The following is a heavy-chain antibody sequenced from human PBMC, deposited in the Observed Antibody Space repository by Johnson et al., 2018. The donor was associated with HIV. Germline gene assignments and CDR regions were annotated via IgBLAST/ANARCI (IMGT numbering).Heavy chain of an antibody. J-gene: IGHJ3*02. V-gene: IGHV3-66*02. D-gene: IGHD3-22*01. CDR1: GFTVRSNY. CDR2: IYSDDMT. CDR3: AKTLGYDSSDYHDGFDI. Sequence: MQLVESGGGVVQPGGSVRLSCAASGFTVRSNYMSWVRQAPGKGLEWVSVIYSDDMTYYADSVKGRFTISRDNSKNTLYLKMKSLRAEDTAVYYCAKTLGYDSSDYHDGFDIWGHGTMVTVSS.